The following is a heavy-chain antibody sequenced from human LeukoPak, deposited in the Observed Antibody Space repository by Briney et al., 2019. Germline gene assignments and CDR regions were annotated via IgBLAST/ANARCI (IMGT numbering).Heavy chain of an antibody. D-gene: IGHD1-14*01. CDR1: GYSISSDYY. CDR3: ARSRLRKFDY. Sequence: PSETLSLTCAVSGYSISSDYYWSWIRQPPGKGLEWIGEINHSGSTNYNPSLKSRVTISVDTSKNQFSLKLSSVTAADTAVYYCARSRLRKFDYWGQGTLVTVSS. V-gene: IGHV4-34*01. J-gene: IGHJ4*02. CDR2: INHSGST.